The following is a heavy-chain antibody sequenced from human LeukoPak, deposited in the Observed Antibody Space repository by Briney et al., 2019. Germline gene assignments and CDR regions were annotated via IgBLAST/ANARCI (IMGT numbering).Heavy chain of an antibody. D-gene: IGHD1-26*01. CDR2: IIPIFGTA. J-gene: IGHJ4*02. CDR3: ASSGGELLRSPFDY. Sequence: GASVKVSCKASGGTFSSYAIGWVRQAPGQGLEWMGGIIPIFGTANYAQKFQGRVTITTDESTSTAYMELSSLRSEDTAVYYCASSGGELLRSPFDYWGQGTLVTVSS. CDR1: GGTFSSYA. V-gene: IGHV1-69*05.